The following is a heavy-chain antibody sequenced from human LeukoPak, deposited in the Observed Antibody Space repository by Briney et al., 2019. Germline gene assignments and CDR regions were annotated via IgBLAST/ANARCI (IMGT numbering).Heavy chain of an antibody. CDR1: GYRFTSYW. Sequence: GESLKISFKGSGYRFTSYWIGWVRPMPGKGLEWMGRIDPSDSYTNYSPSFQGHVTISAVKSISTAYLQWRSLKASDTAMYYCATAYGSGSYLFGYWGQGTLVTVSS. J-gene: IGHJ4*02. CDR3: ATAYGSGSYLFGY. D-gene: IGHD3-10*01. CDR2: IDPSDSYT. V-gene: IGHV5-10-1*01.